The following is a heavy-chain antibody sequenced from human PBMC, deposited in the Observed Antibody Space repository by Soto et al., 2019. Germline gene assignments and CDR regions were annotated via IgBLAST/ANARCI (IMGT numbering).Heavy chain of an antibody. Sequence: QVQLQESGPGLVKPSQTLSLTCTVSGGSISSGGYYWSWIRQHPGKGLEWIGYIYYSGSTYYNPSRKSRVTISVDTSKNQFSLKLSSVTAADTAVYYCAWTYYDILTGEYYFDYWGQGTLVTVSS. CDR2: IYYSGST. V-gene: IGHV4-31*03. D-gene: IGHD3-9*01. J-gene: IGHJ4*02. CDR3: AWTYYDILTGEYYFDY. CDR1: GGSISSGGYY.